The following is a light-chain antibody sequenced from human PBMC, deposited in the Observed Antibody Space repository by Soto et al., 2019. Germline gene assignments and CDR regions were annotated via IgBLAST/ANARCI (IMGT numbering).Light chain of an antibody. J-gene: IGKJ1*01. V-gene: IGKV3-11*01. CDR1: QSISSY. CDR3: QQRSNWPRGT. Sequence: EVVLTQSPDTLSLPPGERATLSCRASQSISSYLAWYQQKPGQAPRLLIYDASSRATGIPARFSGSGSGTDFTLTISSLEPEDFAVYYCQQRSNWPRGTFGQGTKVDIK. CDR2: DAS.